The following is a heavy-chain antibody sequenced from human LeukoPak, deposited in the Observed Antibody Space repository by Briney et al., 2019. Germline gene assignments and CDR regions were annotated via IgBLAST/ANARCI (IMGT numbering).Heavy chain of an antibody. J-gene: IGHJ4*02. V-gene: IGHV3-20*04. CDR1: GFTFDDYG. CDR2: INWNGGST. CDR3: ARDEGYDSSGYYDY. D-gene: IGHD3-22*01. Sequence: GGSLRLSCAASGFTFDDYGMSWVRQAPGKGLEWVSGINWNGGSTGYADSVKGRFTISRDNAKNSLYLQMNSLRAEDTALYYCARDEGYDSSGYYDYWGQGTLVTVSS.